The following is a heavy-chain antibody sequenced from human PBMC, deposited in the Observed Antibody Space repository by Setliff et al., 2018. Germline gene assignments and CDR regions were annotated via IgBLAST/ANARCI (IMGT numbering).Heavy chain of an antibody. CDR1: GESIDSVATGNHY. V-gene: IGHV4-61*01. CDR2: IYYTGST. Sequence: SETLSLTCIVSGESIDSVATGNHYWSWVRQPPGKGLECIGDIYYTGSTKYNPSLWSRLTMSIDTSKKQFSLRLTSVSAADTAVYYCARLRKSTPHWYFDLWGRGTLVTSPQ. CDR3: ARLRKSTPHWYFDL. J-gene: IGHJ2*01.